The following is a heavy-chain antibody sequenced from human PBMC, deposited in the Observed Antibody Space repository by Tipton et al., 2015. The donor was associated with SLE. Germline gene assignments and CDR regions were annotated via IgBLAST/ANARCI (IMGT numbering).Heavy chain of an antibody. Sequence: VQLVQSGAEVKKPGESLKISCKGSGYSFTSYWIGWVRQMPGKGLEWVGAIFPRDSDTRYSPSFQGQVTISADRSISTAYLQWSSLRASDTAMYFCARGTWEMPALSPYYFDYWGQGTLVAVSS. CDR2: IFPRDSDT. D-gene: IGHD1-26*01. J-gene: IGHJ4*02. V-gene: IGHV5-51*03. CDR3: ARGTWEMPALSPYYFDY. CDR1: GYSFTSYW.